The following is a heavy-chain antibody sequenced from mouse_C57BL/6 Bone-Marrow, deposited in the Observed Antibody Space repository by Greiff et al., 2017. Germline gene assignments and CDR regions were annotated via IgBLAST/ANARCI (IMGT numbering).Heavy chain of an antibody. Sequence: QVQLQQSGAELMKPGASVKLSCKATGYKFTGYWIEWVKQRPGHGLEWIGEILPGSGSTNYNEKFNGQATLTAGKSSNTAYMQLSSLTTEDSAIDYCAGRLYLCALDYWGQGTSVTVSS. V-gene: IGHV1-9*01. J-gene: IGHJ4*01. CDR1: GYKFTGYW. D-gene: IGHD6-2*01. CDR3: AGRLYLCALDY. CDR2: ILPGSGST.